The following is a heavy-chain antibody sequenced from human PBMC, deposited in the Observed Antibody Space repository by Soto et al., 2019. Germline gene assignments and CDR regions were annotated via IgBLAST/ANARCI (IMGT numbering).Heavy chain of an antibody. CDR3: ARDRWFGELLYYFDY. Sequence: GESLKISCAASGFTFSSYSMNWVRQAPGKGLEWVSSISSSSYIYYADSVKGLFTISRDNAKNSLYLQMNSLRAEDTAVYYCARDRWFGELLYYFDYWGQGTLVTVSS. CDR2: ISSSSYI. CDR1: GFTFSSYS. J-gene: IGHJ4*02. D-gene: IGHD3-10*01. V-gene: IGHV3-21*01.